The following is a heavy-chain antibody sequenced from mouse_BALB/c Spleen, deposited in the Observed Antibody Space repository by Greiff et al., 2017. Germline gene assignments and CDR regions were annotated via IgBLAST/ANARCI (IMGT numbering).Heavy chain of an antibody. V-gene: IGHV2-5-1*01. Sequence: QVQLQQSGPSLVQPSQSLSITCTVSGFSLTSYGVHWVRQSPGKGLEWLGVIWRGGSTDYNAAFMSRLSITKDNSKSQVFFKMNSLQADDTAIYYCAKKYYGSSYEFAYWGQGTLVTVSA. D-gene: IGHD1-1*01. J-gene: IGHJ3*01. CDR3: AKKYYGSSYEFAY. CDR2: IWRGGST. CDR1: GFSLTSYG.